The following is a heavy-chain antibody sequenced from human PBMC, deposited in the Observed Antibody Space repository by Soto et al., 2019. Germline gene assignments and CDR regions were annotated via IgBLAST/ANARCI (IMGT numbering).Heavy chain of an antibody. CDR1: GYTFTCYY. Sequence: ASVKVSCKASGYTFTCYYLHWVRQAPGQGLEWMGWISPYNGNTNYAQKLQGRVTMTTDTSTSTAYMELRSLRSDDTAVYYCARGKQWLVSAFDYWGQGTLVTVSS. CDR2: ISPYNGNT. D-gene: IGHD6-19*01. CDR3: ARGKQWLVSAFDY. J-gene: IGHJ4*02. V-gene: IGHV1-18*04.